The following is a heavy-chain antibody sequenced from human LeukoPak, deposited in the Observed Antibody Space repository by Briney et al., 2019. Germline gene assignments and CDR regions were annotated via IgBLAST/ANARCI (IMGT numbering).Heavy chain of an antibody. CDR2: ISGGFYNT. D-gene: IGHD1-26*01. V-gene: IGHV3-23*01. CDR1: GFTFSTYA. CDR3: ARANLSGSYYYYYGMDV. Sequence: GGSLRLSCVASGFTFSTYAMSWVRQAPGKGLEWVSTISGGFYNTYYADSVKGRFTISRDNSKNTLYLQMNSLRAEDTAVYYCARANLSGSYYYYYGMDVWGQGTTVTVSS. J-gene: IGHJ6*02.